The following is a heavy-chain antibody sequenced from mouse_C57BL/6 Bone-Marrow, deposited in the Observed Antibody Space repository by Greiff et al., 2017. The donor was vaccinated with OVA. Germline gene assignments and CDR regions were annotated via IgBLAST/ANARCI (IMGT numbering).Heavy chain of an antibody. D-gene: IGHD2-5*01. CDR2: IRNKANGYTT. CDR3: ARNYYSNPDY. CDR1: GFTFTDYY. Sequence: EVKLVESGGGLVQPGGSLSLSCAASGFTFTDYYMRWVRQPPGKALEWLGFIRNKANGYTTEYSASVKGRFTISRDNSQSILYLQMNALRAEDSATYYCARNYYSNPDYWGQGTTLTVSS. V-gene: IGHV7-3*01. J-gene: IGHJ2*01.